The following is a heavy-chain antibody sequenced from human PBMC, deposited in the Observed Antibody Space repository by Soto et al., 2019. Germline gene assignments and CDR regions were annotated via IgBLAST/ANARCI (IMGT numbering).Heavy chain of an antibody. Sequence: QVQLVESGGGVVQLGRSLRLSCAASGFTFSSYGMHWVRQAPGKGLEWVAVISYDGSNKYYADSVKGRFTISRDNSKNTLYLEMNGLRAEDAAVYYCAKASSGSLYNYFYYGMDVWGQGATVTGSS. V-gene: IGHV3-30*18. D-gene: IGHD3-10*01. CDR3: AKASSGSLYNYFYYGMDV. CDR1: GFTFSSYG. J-gene: IGHJ6*02. CDR2: ISYDGSNK.